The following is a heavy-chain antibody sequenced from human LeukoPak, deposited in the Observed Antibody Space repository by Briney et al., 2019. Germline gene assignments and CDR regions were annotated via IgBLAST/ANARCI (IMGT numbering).Heavy chain of an antibody. V-gene: IGHV3-30*03. CDR2: ISYDGSNK. Sequence: GGSLRLSCAASGFTFSSYGMHWARQAPGKGLEWVAVISYDGSNKYYADSVKGRFTISRDNSKNTLYLQMNSLRAEDTAVYYCVRHINYWGQGTLVTVSS. CDR3: VRHINY. CDR1: GFTFSSYG. J-gene: IGHJ4*02. D-gene: IGHD2-21*01.